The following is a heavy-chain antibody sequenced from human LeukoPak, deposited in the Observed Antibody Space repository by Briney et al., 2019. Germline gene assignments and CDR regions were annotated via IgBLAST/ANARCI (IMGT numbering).Heavy chain of an antibody. CDR2: IIPVFGTA. J-gene: IGHJ3*02. Sequence: GASVKVTCMASRGTLSSYAISWVRQAPGQGLEWMGVIIPVFGTANYAQKFQGRVTITADESTSTAYMELSSLRTEDTDVYYCARVEDDILTGYGFVIWGQGAMVTVSS. CDR1: RGTLSSYA. CDR3: ARVEDDILTGYGFVI. V-gene: IGHV1-69*13. D-gene: IGHD3-9*01.